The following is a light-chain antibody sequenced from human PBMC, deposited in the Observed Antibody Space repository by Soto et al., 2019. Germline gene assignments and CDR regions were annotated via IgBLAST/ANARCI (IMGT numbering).Light chain of an antibody. Sequence: EIVMTQSPATLSVSPGEGATVSCRASQSVSSHLAWYQHKPGQAPRLLFYDASTRATGIPARFSGSGSGTEFTLTISSLQSEDFAVYYCQQYGSSPPWTFGQGTKVDNK. CDR3: QQYGSSPPWT. CDR1: QSVSSH. J-gene: IGKJ1*01. V-gene: IGKV3-15*01. CDR2: DAS.